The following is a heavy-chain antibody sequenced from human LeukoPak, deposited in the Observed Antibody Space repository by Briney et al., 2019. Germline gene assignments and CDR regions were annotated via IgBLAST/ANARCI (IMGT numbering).Heavy chain of an antibody. V-gene: IGHV5-51*01. CDR1: GYSFTSYW. Sequence: GESLKISCKGSGYSFTSYWIGWVRQMPGKGLEWMGIIYPGDSDTRYSPSFQGQVIISADKSISTAYLQWSSLKASDTAMYYCARNPTTSSLEDNWFDPWGQGTLVTVSS. CDR2: IYPGDSDT. CDR3: ARNPTTSSLEDNWFDP. D-gene: IGHD6-13*01. J-gene: IGHJ5*02.